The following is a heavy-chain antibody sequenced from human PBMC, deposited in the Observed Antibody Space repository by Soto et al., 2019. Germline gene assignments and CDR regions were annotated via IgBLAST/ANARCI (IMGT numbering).Heavy chain of an antibody. D-gene: IGHD6-19*01. CDR3: SRFIMVGGWFDPNYYHGMDV. Sequence: QVQLVQSGAEVKKPGASVTVSCKTSGYTFSNYGINWVRQAPGQGLGWMGWISGYNGNTNYAQTVQGRVTMTTDTSTGTVYMELRSLKSDDTAIYYCSRFIMVGGWFDPNYYHGMDVWGQGTKVTVSS. CDR1: GYTFSNYG. CDR2: ISGYNGNT. J-gene: IGHJ6*02. V-gene: IGHV1-18*01.